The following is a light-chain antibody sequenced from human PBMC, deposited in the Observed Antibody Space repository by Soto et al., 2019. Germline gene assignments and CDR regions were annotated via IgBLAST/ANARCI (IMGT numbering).Light chain of an antibody. J-gene: IGKJ5*01. Sequence: DIQMTQSPSTLSASVGDRVTITCRASQNINIWLAWYQQKPGKAPKVLIYKASSLQSGVPSRFSGSGSGTEFTLTISSLQPDDFATYYCQHYNGYPITFGRGTRLEIK. CDR2: KAS. CDR3: QHYNGYPIT. V-gene: IGKV1-5*03. CDR1: QNINIW.